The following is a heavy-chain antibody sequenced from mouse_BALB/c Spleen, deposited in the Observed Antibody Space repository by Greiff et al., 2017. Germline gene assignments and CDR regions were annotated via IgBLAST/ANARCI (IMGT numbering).Heavy chain of an antibody. D-gene: IGHD1-2*01. CDR1: GFTFSSYG. CDR3: AKNYYGSPFDY. V-gene: IGHV5-6-3*01. Sequence: EVQLVESGGGLVQPGGSLKLSCAASGFTFSSYGMSWVRQTPDKRLELVATINSNGGSTYYPDSVKGRFTISRDNAKNTLYLQMSSLKSEDTAMYYCAKNYYGSPFDYWGQGTTLTVSS. CDR2: INSNGGST. J-gene: IGHJ2*01.